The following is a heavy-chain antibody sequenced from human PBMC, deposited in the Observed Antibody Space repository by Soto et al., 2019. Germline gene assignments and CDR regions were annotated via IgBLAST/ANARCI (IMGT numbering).Heavy chain of an antibody. CDR1: Y. V-gene: IGHV4-59*01. J-gene: IGHJ6*02. D-gene: IGHD2-15*01. CDR3: SRDGRRYCSGGSCYVGMDV. Sequence: YWIGWVRQMPGKGMEWIGYIYYIGSTNYSPSLKSRVTISVDTSKNQFSLKLSSVTAADTAVYYCSRDGRRYCSGGSCYVGMDVWGQGTTVTVSS. CDR2: IYYIGST.